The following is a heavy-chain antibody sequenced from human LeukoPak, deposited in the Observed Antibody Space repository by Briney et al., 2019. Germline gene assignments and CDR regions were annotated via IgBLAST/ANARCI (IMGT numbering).Heavy chain of an antibody. V-gene: IGHV3-21*01. CDR2: ISSSSSYI. CDR3: AREGRLEVSGRRYFDL. J-gene: IGHJ2*01. CDR1: GFTFSSYS. Sequence: GGSLRLSCAASGFTFSSYSMNWVRQAPGKGLEWVSSISSSSSYIYYADSVKSRFTISRDNAKNSLYLQMNSLRAEDTAVYYCAREGRLEVSGRRYFDLWGRGTLVTVSS. D-gene: IGHD1-1*01.